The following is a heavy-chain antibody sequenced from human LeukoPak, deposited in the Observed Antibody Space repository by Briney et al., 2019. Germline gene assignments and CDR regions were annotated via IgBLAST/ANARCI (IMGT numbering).Heavy chain of an antibody. CDR2: IIPIFGTA. D-gene: IGHD6-6*01. Sequence: SVKVSCKASGGTFSSYAISWVRQAPGQGLEWMGGIIPIFGTANYAQKFQGRVTITTDESTSTAYMELSSLRSEDTAVYYCARGVKSIAARPLGPPYYYYYMDVWGKGTTVTVSS. J-gene: IGHJ6*03. CDR3: ARGVKSIAARPLGPPYYYYYMDV. V-gene: IGHV1-69*05. CDR1: GGTFSSYA.